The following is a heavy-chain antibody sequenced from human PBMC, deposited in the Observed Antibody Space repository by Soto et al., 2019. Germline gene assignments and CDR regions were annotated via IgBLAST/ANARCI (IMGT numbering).Heavy chain of an antibody. CDR1: GFTVSTYD. Sequence: QLVESGGGLFQAGGSTRLSCLVSGFTVSTYDMAWVRQAPGKGLEWASVIQSGGATYYPDSAQGRFTISRDNSKNTVYLQMSSLRMEDTGVYSCVRVPYDSGVVDFWGQGSLITVS. CDR3: VRVPYDSGVVDF. D-gene: IGHD5-12*01. J-gene: IGHJ4*02. V-gene: IGHV3-53*01. CDR2: IQSGGAT.